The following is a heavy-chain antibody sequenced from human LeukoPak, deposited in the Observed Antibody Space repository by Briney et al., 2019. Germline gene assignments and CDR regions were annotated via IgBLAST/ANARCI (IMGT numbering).Heavy chain of an antibody. CDR2: INHSGST. D-gene: IGHD4-23*01. Sequence: SETLSLTCAVYGRSFSGYYWTWIRQTPGKGLEWIGEINHSGSTNYNPSLKSRVTISVDTSKNQFSLKLSSVTAADTAVYYCARRYGGKADYWGQGTLVTVSS. CDR3: ARRYGGKADY. CDR1: GRSFSGYY. V-gene: IGHV4-34*01. J-gene: IGHJ4*02.